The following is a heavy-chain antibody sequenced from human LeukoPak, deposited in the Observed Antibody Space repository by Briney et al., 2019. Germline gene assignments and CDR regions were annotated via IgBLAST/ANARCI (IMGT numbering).Heavy chain of an antibody. CDR3: ATYCSGGSCFVY. J-gene: IGHJ4*02. CDR2: ISAYNGNT. CDR1: GYTFTSYG. D-gene: IGHD2-15*01. Sequence: ASVKVSCKASGYTFTSYGFSWVRQAPGQGLEWMGWISAYNGNTNYAQKLQGRVTMTTDTSTSTAYMELRSLRSDDTAVYYCATYCSGGSCFVYWGQGTLVTVSS. V-gene: IGHV1-18*01.